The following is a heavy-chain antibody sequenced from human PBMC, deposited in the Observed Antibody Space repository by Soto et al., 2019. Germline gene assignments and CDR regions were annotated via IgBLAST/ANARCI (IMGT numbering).Heavy chain of an antibody. CDR1: GFTFSSYG. CDR3: ARAIQLWVGTCMDV. D-gene: IGHD5-18*01. V-gene: IGHV3-33*01. Sequence: QVQLVESGGGVVQPGRSLRLSCAASGFTFSSYGMHWVRQAPGKGLEWVAVIWYDGSNKYYADSVKGRFTISRDNSKNTLYLQMNSLRAEDTAVYYCARAIQLWVGTCMDVWGQGTTVTVSS. CDR2: IWYDGSNK. J-gene: IGHJ6*02.